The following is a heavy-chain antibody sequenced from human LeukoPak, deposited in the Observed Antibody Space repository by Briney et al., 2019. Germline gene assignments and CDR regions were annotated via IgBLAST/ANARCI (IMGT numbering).Heavy chain of an antibody. V-gene: IGHV1-18*01. CDR3: ARDGGYDYVWGSYRYEDY. CDR2: ISAYNGNT. Sequence: ASVKVSCKASGYTFTSFVISWVRQAPGQGLECMGWISAYNGNTNYAQKFQGRVTMTTDTSTSTAYMEMRSLRSDDTAVYYCARDGGYDYVWGSYRYEDYWGQGTLVTVSS. J-gene: IGHJ4*02. D-gene: IGHD3-16*02. CDR1: GYTFTSFV.